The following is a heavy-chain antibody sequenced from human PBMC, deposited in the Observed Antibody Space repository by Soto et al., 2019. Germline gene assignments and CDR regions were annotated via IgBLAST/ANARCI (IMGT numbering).Heavy chain of an antibody. CDR3: AKAQDDMITFGGVIPFDY. J-gene: IGHJ4*02. D-gene: IGHD3-16*02. CDR2: ISGSGGST. Sequence: GGSLRLSCAASGFTFSSYAMSWVRQAPGKGLEWVSAISGSGGSTYYADSVKGRFTISRDNSKNTLYLQMNSLRAEDTAVYYCAKAQDDMITFGGVIPFDYWGQGTLVTVSS. V-gene: IGHV3-23*01. CDR1: GFTFSSYA.